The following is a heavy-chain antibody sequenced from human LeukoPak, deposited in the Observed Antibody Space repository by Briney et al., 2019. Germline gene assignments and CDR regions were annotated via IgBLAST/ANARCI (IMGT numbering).Heavy chain of an antibody. V-gene: IGHV4-30-4*01. Sequence: PSQTLSLTCTVSGGSISIGDYYWSWIRQPPGKGLEWIGYIYYSGSTYYNPSLKSRVTISVDTSKNQFSLKLTSVTAADTAVYYCARVWFGTTSYDYWGQGTLVTVSS. D-gene: IGHD3-10*01. CDR2: IYYSGST. CDR3: ARVWFGTTSYDY. CDR1: GGSISIGDYY. J-gene: IGHJ4*02.